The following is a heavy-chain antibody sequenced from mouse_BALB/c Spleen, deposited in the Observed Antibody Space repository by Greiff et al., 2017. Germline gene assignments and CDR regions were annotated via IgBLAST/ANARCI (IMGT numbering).Heavy chain of an antibody. J-gene: IGHJ2*01. CDR3: AKANWDFDY. CDR1: GYNFTSYW. V-gene: IGHV1-55*01. D-gene: IGHD4-1*01. Sequence: QVQLKQPGAELVKPGTSVKLSCKASGYNFTSYWINWVKLRPGQGLEWIGDIYPGSGSTNYNEKFKSKATLTVDTSSSTAYMQLSSLASEDAALYYGAKANWDFDYWGQGTTLTVSA. CDR2: IYPGSGST.